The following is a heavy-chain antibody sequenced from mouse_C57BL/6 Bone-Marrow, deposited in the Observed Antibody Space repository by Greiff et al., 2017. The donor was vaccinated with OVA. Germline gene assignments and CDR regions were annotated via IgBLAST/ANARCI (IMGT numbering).Heavy chain of an antibody. CDR2: IDPETGGT. V-gene: IGHV1-15*01. D-gene: IGHD1-1*01. CDR1: GYTFTDYE. Sequence: VKLMESGAELVRPGASVTLSCKASGYTFTDYEMHWVKQTPVHGLEWIGAIDPETGGTAYNQKFKGKAILSADKSSSTAYMKLRSLTSEDSAVYYCTRERNYSYAMDYWGQGTSVTVSS. CDR3: TRERNYSYAMDY. J-gene: IGHJ4*01.